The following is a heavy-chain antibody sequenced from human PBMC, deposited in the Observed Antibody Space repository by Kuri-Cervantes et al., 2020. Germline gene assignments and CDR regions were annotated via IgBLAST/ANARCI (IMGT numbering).Heavy chain of an antibody. D-gene: IGHD5-18*01. Sequence: GESLKISCAASGFTFSSYGMHWVRQAPGKGLEWVAVTSYDGSNKYYADSVKGRFTISRDNSKNTLYLQMNSLRAEDTAVYYCARRLVDTAMVYYYGMDVWGQGTTVTVSS. CDR1: GFTFSSYG. J-gene: IGHJ6*02. CDR2: TSYDGSNK. CDR3: ARRLVDTAMVYYYGMDV. V-gene: IGHV3-30*03.